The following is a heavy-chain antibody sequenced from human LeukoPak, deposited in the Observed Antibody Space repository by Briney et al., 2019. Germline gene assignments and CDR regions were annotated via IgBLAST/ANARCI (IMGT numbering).Heavy chain of an antibody. V-gene: IGHV4-39*01. CDR2: IYYSGST. J-gene: IGHJ2*01. CDR1: GGSISSSSYY. Sequence: SETLSLTCTVSGGSISSSSYYWGWIRQPPGKGLEWSGSIYYSGSTYYNPSLKSRVTISVDTSKNQFSLKLSSVTAADTAVYYCARIKYYYDSSGYAHWYFDLWGRGTLVTVSS. D-gene: IGHD3-22*01. CDR3: ARIKYYYDSSGYAHWYFDL.